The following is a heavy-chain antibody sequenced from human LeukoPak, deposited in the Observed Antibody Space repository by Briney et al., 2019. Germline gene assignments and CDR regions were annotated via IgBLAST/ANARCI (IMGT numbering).Heavy chain of an antibody. CDR3: ARESPGQDYYFDY. V-gene: IGHV1-3*03. CDR2: INAGNGNA. Sequence: ASVKVSCKASGYTFTSYAMNWVRQAPGQGLEWMGWINAGNGNAKYSQEFQGRVTITRDTSASTAYMELSSLRSEDMAVYYCARESPGQDYYFDYWGQGTLVTVSS. J-gene: IGHJ4*02. CDR1: GYTFTSYA. D-gene: IGHD2-15*01.